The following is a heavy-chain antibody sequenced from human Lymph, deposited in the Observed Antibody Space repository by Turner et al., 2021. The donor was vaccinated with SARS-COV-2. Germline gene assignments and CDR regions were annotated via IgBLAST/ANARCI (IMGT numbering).Heavy chain of an antibody. J-gene: IGHJ6*02. V-gene: IGHV3-33*01. CDR3: AREGDALAGGMDV. CDR2: IWYDGSNR. Sequence: RSLRLSCAASGFTFSSHGMHWVRQAPGKGLECVAVIWYDGSNRYYADSVKGRFTISRDNSKNTLYLQMNSLRAEDTAVYYCAREGDALAGGMDVWGQGTTVTVSS. D-gene: IGHD2-15*01. CDR1: GFTFSSHG.